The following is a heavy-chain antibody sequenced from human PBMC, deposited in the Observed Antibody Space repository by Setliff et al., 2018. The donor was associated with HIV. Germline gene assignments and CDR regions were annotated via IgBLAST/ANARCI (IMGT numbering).Heavy chain of an antibody. CDR1: GFSVSSSY. V-gene: IGHV3-30*18. D-gene: IGHD4-17*01. CDR3: AKGRNEATTGGDY. CDR2: IYYDGSEK. Sequence: GGSLRLSCAASGFSVSSSYMTWVRQAPGKGLEWVAIIYYDGSEKYYADSVKGRFTISRDNSKNALYLKVNSLRTDDTAVYYCAKGRNEATTGGDYWGQGTLVTVSS. J-gene: IGHJ4*02.